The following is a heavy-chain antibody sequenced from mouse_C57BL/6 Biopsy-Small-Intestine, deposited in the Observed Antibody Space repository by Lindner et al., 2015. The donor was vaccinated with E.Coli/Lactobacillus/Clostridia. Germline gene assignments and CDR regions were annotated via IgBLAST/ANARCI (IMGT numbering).Heavy chain of an antibody. CDR2: INTNTGNP. J-gene: IGHJ2*01. V-gene: IGHV9-2*02. D-gene: IGHD1-3*01. CDR3: ARAGFFGVVSHYYFDY. Sequence: VKVSCKASGYTFSSSSIHWVRQAPGQGLEWMGWINTNTGNPTYDQGFTGRFVFSLDSSVSTANLQISSLKADDTAVYYCARAGFFGVVSHYYFDYWGQGTLVTVSS. CDR1: GYTFSSSS.